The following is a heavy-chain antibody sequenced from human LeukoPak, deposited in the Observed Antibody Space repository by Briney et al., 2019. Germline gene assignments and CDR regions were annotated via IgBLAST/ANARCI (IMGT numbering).Heavy chain of an antibody. J-gene: IGHJ6*03. CDR1: GASVNDYF. Sequence: SETLSLSCSVSGASVNDYFWGWIRQPPGRRLEWIGHVYPVGTSEYSPSLKGRVTISLDASNNQVSLSLTSSTAADTAVYYCAREIVLMMSDVASPYFMDVWGRGTTVTVAS. CDR3: AREIVLMMSDVASPYFMDV. CDR2: VYPVGTS. V-gene: IGHV4-59*02. D-gene: IGHD3-16*01.